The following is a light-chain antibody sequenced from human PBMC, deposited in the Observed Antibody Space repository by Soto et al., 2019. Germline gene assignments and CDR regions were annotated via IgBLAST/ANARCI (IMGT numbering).Light chain of an antibody. CDR3: QHYGVSPRT. J-gene: IGKJ1*01. Sequence: EIVLTQSPGTLSLSPGESGTLSCRASQSLGTNFLAWFQQKPGQAPRLLIYGASTRATGIPDRFSGSGSGTGFTLTITGLEPEDSAVYYCQHYGVSPRTFGQGTKVQIK. V-gene: IGKV3-20*01. CDR2: GAS. CDR1: QSLGTNF.